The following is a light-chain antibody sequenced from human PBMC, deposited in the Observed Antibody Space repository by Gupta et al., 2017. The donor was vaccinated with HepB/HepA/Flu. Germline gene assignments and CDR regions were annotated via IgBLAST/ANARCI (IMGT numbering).Light chain of an antibody. CDR2: DVS. CDR3: SSYISSHSLVV. V-gene: IGLV2-14*03. J-gene: IGLJ2*01. CDR1: SSDVGASDC. Sequence: QSALTQPASVSGSPGQSITISCTGTSSDVGASDCVSWYQQHPGKAPKLIIYDVSHRPPGFSYRFSASKFGSTASLTISGLQPEDEATYYFSSYISSHSLVVFGEGTKVTVL.